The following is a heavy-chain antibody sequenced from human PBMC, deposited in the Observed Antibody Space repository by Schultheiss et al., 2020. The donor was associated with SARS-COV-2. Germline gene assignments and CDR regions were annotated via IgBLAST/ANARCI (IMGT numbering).Heavy chain of an antibody. Sequence: ASVKVFCKASGYTFTGYYMHWVRQAPGQGLEWMGWINPNSGGTNYAQKFQGRVTMTRDTSISTAYMELSRLRSDDTAVYYCAREVGATPEYFQHWGQGTLVTVSS. J-gene: IGHJ1*01. D-gene: IGHD1-26*01. CDR1: GYTFTGYY. CDR2: INPNSGGT. V-gene: IGHV1-2*02. CDR3: AREVGATPEYFQH.